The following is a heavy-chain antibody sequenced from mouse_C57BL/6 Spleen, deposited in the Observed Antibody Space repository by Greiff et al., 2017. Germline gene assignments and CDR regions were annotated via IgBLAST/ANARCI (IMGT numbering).Heavy chain of an antibody. CDR1: EYAFTTYL. V-gene: IGHV1-54*01. D-gene: IGHD1-1*01. J-gene: IGHJ2*01. CDR2: INPGSGGT. CDR3: ARDYYGSSSYYFDD. Sequence: QVLLQQSGAELVRPGTSVKVSCKASEYAFTTYLIEWVKQRPGQGLEWIGVINPGSGGTNYNEKFKGQETLTADKSSTTAYMQLSSLTSEDSAVYICARDYYGSSSYYFDDWGQGTTLTVSS.